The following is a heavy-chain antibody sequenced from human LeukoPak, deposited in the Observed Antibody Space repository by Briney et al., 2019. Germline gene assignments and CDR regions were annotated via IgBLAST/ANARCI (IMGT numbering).Heavy chain of an antibody. V-gene: IGHV3-21*01. Sequence: GGSLRLSCAASGFTFSSYSMNWVRQAPGKGLEWVSSISSSSIYIYYAGSVKGRFTISRDNAKNSLYLQMNSLRVEDTAVYYCAREGGQWLVSDYWGQGTLVTVSS. D-gene: IGHD6-19*01. CDR2: ISSSSIYI. CDR1: GFTFSSYS. J-gene: IGHJ4*02. CDR3: AREGGQWLVSDY.